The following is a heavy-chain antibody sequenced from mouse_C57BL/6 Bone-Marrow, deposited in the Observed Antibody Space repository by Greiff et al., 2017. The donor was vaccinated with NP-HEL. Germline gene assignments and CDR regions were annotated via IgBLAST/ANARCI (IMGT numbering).Heavy chain of an antibody. D-gene: IGHD1-1*01. J-gene: IGHJ1*03. CDR1: GFNIKDDY. CDR3: TTDRVIYYYRSSYWYFDV. Sequence: EVQLQQSGAELVRPGASVKLSCTASGFNIKDDYMHWVKQRPEQGLEWIGWIDPENGDTEYASKFQGKAPITADTSSNTAYLQLSSLTSEDTAVYYCTTDRVIYYYRSSYWYFDVWGTGTTVTVSS. CDR2: IDPENGDT. V-gene: IGHV14-4*01.